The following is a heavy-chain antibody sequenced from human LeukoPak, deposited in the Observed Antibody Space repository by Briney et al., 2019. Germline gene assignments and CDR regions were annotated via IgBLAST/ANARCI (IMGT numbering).Heavy chain of an antibody. Sequence: SETLSLTCTVSGGSISSSSYYWGWIRQPPGKGLEWIGSIYYSGSTYYNPSLKSRVTISVDTSKNQFSLKLSSVTAADTAVYYCARRGVTLIWGQGTLVTVSS. CDR1: GGSISSSSYY. CDR3: ARRGVTLI. D-gene: IGHD3-10*01. V-gene: IGHV4-39*01. CDR2: IYYSGST. J-gene: IGHJ4*02.